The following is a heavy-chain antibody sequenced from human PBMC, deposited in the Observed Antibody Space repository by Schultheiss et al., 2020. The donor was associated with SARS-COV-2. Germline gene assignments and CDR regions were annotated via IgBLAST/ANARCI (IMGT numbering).Heavy chain of an antibody. CDR2: INSDGSST. CDR1: GFTFSSYW. V-gene: IGHV3-74*01. CDR3: ARAERGSSSVPPHYYYGMDV. J-gene: IGHJ6*02. Sequence: GGSLRLSCAASGFTFSSYWMHWVRQAPGKGLVWVSRINSDGSSTSYADSVKGRFTISRDNAKNTLYLQMNSLRAEDTAVYYCARAERGSSSVPPHYYYGMDVWGQGTTVTVSS. D-gene: IGHD6-6*01.